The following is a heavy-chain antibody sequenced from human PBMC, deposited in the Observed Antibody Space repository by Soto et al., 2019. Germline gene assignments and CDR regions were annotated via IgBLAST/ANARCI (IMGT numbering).Heavy chain of an antibody. CDR3: AKDGALGLYYFDY. Sequence: EVQLLDSGGGLVQPGGSLRLSCAASGFTFSSYVMSWVRQAPGKGLEWVSTISAGGSSTYYADSVKGLFTISRDNSKNTLYLQMNSLRPEDTAVYYCAKDGALGLYYFDYWGQGTLVTVSS. D-gene: IGHD3-10*01. CDR2: ISAGGSST. CDR1: GFTFSSYV. J-gene: IGHJ4*02. V-gene: IGHV3-23*01.